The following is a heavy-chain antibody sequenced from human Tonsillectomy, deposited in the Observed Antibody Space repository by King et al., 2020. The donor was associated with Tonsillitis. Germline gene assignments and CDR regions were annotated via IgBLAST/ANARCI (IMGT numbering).Heavy chain of an antibody. V-gene: IGHV3-33*01. CDR3: ARDQSCSSTSCYSYYYYYGMDV. Sequence: VQLVESGGGVVQPGRSLRLSCAASGFTFSSYGMHWVRQAPGKGLEWGAVIWYGGSNKYYADLVKGRFTISRDNSKNTLYLQMNSLRAEDTAVYYCARDQSCSSTSCYSYYYYYGMDVWGQGTTVTVSS. CDR2: IWYGGSNK. CDR1: GFTFSSYG. D-gene: IGHD2-2*01. J-gene: IGHJ6*02.